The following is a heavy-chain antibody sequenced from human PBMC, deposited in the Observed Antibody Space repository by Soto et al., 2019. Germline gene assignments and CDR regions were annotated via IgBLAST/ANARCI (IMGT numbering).Heavy chain of an antibody. CDR2: LIPIFGTA. D-gene: IGHD2-15*01. Sequence: QVQLVQSGAEVKKPGSSVKVSCKAPGGTFSSYAISWVRQAPGQGLEWMGGLIPIFGTAKYAQKFQGRVTITADESTSTGYMELSSLRSEDTAVYYCARSQGGSSSLDIYYYYYYGMDVWGQGTRVTVSS. CDR1: GGTFSSYA. V-gene: IGHV1-69*01. J-gene: IGHJ6*02. CDR3: ARSQGGSSSLDIYYYYYYGMDV.